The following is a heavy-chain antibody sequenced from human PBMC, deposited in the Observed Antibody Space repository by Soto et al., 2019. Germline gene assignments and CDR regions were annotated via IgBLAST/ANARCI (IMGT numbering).Heavy chain of an antibody. CDR1: GFSFNIYW. CDR3: ARSRSGTYLD. Sequence: EVQLVQSGGGLVQPGGSLRLSCGASGFSFNIYWMTWVRQAPGKGLEWVANINQDASEKYYVDSVQGRFTISRDNANSSLYLQMNSLRAEDTAMYYCARSRSGTYLDWGQGTLVTVSS. D-gene: IGHD1-26*01. J-gene: IGHJ4*02. V-gene: IGHV3-7*01. CDR2: INQDASEK.